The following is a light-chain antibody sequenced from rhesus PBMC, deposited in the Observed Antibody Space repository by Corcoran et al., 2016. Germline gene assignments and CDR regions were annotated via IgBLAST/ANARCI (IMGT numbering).Light chain of an antibody. V-gene: IGKV1-28*02. CDR1: QGINIY. Sequence: DIQMTQSPSSLSASVGDTVTITCRASQGINIYLNWFQQKPGTAPKLLIYGDSSLESGVPSRFSGSGSGTEFIFTIRRLQPYDFAFYYCLRYNSYPLTFGGGTKVDIK. CDR3: LRYNSYPLT. CDR2: GDS. J-gene: IGKJ4*01.